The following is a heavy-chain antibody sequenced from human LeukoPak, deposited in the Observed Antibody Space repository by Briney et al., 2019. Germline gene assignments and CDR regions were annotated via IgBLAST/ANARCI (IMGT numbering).Heavy chain of an antibody. V-gene: IGHV4-34*01. CDR2: INHGGTT. D-gene: IGHD3-3*01. J-gene: IGHJ4*02. Sequence: SETLSLTCAVYGGSFSGYYWSWIRQPPGRGLEWIGEINHGGTTNHNPSLKSRVIISVDTSKNQFSLKLTSATAADTAVYYCARNDYYFEYWGQGTLVTVSS. CDR3: ARNDYYFEY. CDR1: GGSFSGYY.